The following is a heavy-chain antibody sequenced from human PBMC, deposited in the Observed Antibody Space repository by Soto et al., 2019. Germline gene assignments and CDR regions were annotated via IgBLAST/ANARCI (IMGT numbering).Heavy chain of an antibody. CDR3: ARADCSSTSGYKLRVDYYYGMDV. J-gene: IGHJ6*02. CDR1: GFTFSIYA. Sequence: PWGSLRLSCASSGFTFSIYAMGWVRQAPGKGLELVSAISGSGGSTYYADSVKGRFTISRDNSKNTLYLQMNSLRAEETAVYYCARADCSSTSGYKLRVDYYYGMDVWGQGTPVTVSS. D-gene: IGHD2-2*02. V-gene: IGHV3-23*01. CDR2: ISGSGGST.